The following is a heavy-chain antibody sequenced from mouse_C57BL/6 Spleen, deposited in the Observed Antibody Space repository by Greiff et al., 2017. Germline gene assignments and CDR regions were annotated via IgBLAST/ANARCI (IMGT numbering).Heavy chain of an antibody. CDR3: TRSKSHYFDY. V-gene: IGHV1-15*01. CDR2: IDPETGGT. J-gene: IGHJ2*01. Sequence: QVQLQQSGAELVRPGASVTLSCKASGYTFTDYEMHWVKQTPVHGLEWIGAIDPETGGTAYNQKFKGKAILTADKSSSTAYMELRSLTSEDSAVYYCTRSKSHYFDYWGQGTTLTVSS. CDR1: GYTFTDYE.